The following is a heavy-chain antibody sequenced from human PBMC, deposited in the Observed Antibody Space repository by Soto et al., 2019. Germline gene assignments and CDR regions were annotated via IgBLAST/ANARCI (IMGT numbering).Heavy chain of an antibody. CDR3: AINGPLMQLRAEDDAFDI. J-gene: IGHJ3*02. Sequence: ASVKLSCKDSGYTFASYAMNWVRQATRQGLEWMGWMNPNSGNTGYAQKFQGRVTMTRNTSISTAYMELSSLRSEDTAVYYCAINGPLMQLRAEDDAFDIWGQGTMVTVSS. V-gene: IGHV1-8*01. D-gene: IGHD5-12*01. CDR1: GYTFASYA. CDR2: MNPNSGNT.